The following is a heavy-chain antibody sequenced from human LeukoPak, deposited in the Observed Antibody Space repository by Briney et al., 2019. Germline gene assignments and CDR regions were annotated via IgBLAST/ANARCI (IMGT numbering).Heavy chain of an antibody. CDR3: ARAAGGAHAFDI. CDR1: DYSISNGYY. J-gene: IGHJ3*02. CDR2: IYHSGST. Sequence: SETLSLTCTVSDYSISNGYYWGWIRQPPGKGLEWIGSIYHSGSTYYNPSLKSRVTISVDTSKNQFSLKLSSVTAADTAVYYCARAAGGAHAFDIWGQGTKVTVSS. D-gene: IGHD3-10*01. V-gene: IGHV4-38-2*02.